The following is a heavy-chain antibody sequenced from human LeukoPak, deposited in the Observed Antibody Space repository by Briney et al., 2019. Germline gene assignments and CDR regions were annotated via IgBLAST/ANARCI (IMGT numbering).Heavy chain of an antibody. Sequence: ASVKVSCKASGYTFTGYYMHWVRQAPGQGLEWMGWISAYNGNTNYAQKLQGRVTMTTDTSTSTAYMELRSLRSDDTAVYYCARGAGWIQLWFSAFDNWGQGENGTGSS. V-gene: IGHV1-18*04. D-gene: IGHD5-18*01. J-gene: IGHJ3*02. CDR2: ISAYNGNT. CDR3: ARGAGWIQLWFSAFDN. CDR1: GYTFTGYY.